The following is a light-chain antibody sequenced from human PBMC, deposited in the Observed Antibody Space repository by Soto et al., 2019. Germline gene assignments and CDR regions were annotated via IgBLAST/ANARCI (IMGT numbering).Light chain of an antibody. CDR3: SSWTSSTTQV. Sequence: QSALAQPAFVSGSLGQSITISCTGTSSDVGGYNFVSWYQQHPGKAPKLMIYEVNNRPSGVSNRFSGSKSGNTASLTISGLQAEDEADYYCSSWTSSTTQVLGGGTKLTVL. CDR2: EVN. V-gene: IGLV2-14*01. J-gene: IGLJ3*02. CDR1: SSDVGGYNF.